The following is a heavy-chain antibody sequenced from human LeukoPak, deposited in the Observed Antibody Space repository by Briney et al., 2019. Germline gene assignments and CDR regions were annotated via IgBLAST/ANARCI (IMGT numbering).Heavy chain of an antibody. CDR2: IYSGGST. CDR3: AAPRRYYYMDV. J-gene: IGHJ6*03. D-gene: IGHD4-17*01. Sequence: GGSRRLSCAASGFTVSSNYMSWVRQAPGKGLEWVSVIYSGGSTYYADSVKGRFTISRDNSKNTLYLQMNSLRAEDTAVYYCAAPRRYYYMDVWGKGTTVTVSS. CDR1: GFTVSSNY. V-gene: IGHV3-53*01.